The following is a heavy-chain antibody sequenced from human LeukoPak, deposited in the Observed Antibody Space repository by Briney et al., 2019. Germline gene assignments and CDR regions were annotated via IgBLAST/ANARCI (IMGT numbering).Heavy chain of an antibody. Sequence: SETLSLTCSVSSGSINSSSYYWGWVRQPPGKGLEWIGSMFFTGNAYYNPSLKSRVTISVDTSENQFSLKLSSMTAADTAVYYCARHVVGNYDLLSFDYWGQGSLVTVSS. CDR1: SGSINSSSYY. V-gene: IGHV4-39*01. D-gene: IGHD1-7*01. J-gene: IGHJ4*02. CDR2: MFFTGNA. CDR3: ARHVVGNYDLLSFDY.